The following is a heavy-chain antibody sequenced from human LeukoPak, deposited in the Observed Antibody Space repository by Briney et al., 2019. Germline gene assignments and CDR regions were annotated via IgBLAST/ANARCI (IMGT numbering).Heavy chain of an antibody. CDR2: ISGSGGST. J-gene: IGHJ4*02. CDR3: AKGRPHYYGSGSYTL. Sequence: GGSLRLSCAASGFTFRNYAMSWVRQAPGKGLEWVSLISGSGGSTDYADSVKGRFTISRDTSKNTLYLQVNSLRAEDTAVYYCAKGRPHYYGSGSYTLWGQGTLVTVSS. D-gene: IGHD3-10*01. CDR1: GFTFRNYA. V-gene: IGHV3-23*01.